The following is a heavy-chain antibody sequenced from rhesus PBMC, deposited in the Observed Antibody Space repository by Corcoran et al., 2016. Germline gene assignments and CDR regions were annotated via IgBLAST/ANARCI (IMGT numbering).Heavy chain of an antibody. V-gene: IGHV3-30*01. CDR3: TTDPHGDFGFDS. CDR2: NRSKGAGGAA. Sequence: EVQLVESGGGLVQPGGSLRLYCPASGFTFSNVRMTWVRPAQGTGLVWLSRNRSKGAGGAADYAASVIGRFTISRDDSKNTLYLQMNSLKTEDTAVYYCTTDPHGDFGFDSWGQGVLVTVSA. CDR1: GFTFSNVR. J-gene: IGHJ4*01. D-gene: IGHD3-9*01.